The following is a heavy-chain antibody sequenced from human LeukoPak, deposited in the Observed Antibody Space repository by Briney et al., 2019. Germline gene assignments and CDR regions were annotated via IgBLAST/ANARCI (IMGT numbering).Heavy chain of an antibody. D-gene: IGHD3-22*01. J-gene: IGHJ4*02. CDR1: GGSISSGDYY. Sequence: NPSQTLSLTCTVPGGSISSGDYYWSWIRQPPGKGLEWIGYIYYSGSTNYNPSLKSRVTISVDTSKNQFSLKLSSVTAADTAVYYCARGATYYYDSSGYHYFDYWGQGTLVTVSS. V-gene: IGHV4-61*08. CDR2: IYYSGST. CDR3: ARGATYYYDSSGYHYFDY.